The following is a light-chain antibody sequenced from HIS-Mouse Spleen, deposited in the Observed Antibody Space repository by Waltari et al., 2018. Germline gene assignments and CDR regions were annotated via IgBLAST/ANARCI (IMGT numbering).Light chain of an antibody. V-gene: IGLV2-11*01. CDR1: SSDVGGYNY. CDR3: CSYAGSYTWV. CDR2: DVS. Sequence: QSALTQPRSVSGSPGQSVTISCTGTSSDVGGYNYVPWYQQHPGKAPKLMIYDVSKRPSGVPDRFSGSKSGNTASLTISGLQDEDEVDYYCCSYAGSYTWVFGGGTKLTVL. J-gene: IGLJ3*02.